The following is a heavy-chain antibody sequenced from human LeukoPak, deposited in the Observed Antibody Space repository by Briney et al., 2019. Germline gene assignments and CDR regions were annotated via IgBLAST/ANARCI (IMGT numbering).Heavy chain of an antibody. J-gene: IGHJ4*02. Sequence: PGGSLRLSCVASGFTFSSYGMHWVRQAPGKGLEWVAVISYDGSNKYYADSVKGRFTISRDNSKNTLYLQMNSLRAEDTAVYYCAKDWALNYDILTGYSTYLDYWGQGTLVTVSS. D-gene: IGHD3-9*01. CDR2: ISYDGSNK. CDR3: AKDWALNYDILTGYSTYLDY. V-gene: IGHV3-30*18. CDR1: GFTFSSYG.